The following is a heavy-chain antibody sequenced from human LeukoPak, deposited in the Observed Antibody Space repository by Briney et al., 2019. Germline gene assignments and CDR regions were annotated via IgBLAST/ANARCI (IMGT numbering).Heavy chain of an antibody. CDR3: ARQGRISMIVVLIEDAFDI. D-gene: IGHD3-22*01. V-gene: IGHV4-59*01. CDR2: IYYSGRT. J-gene: IGHJ3*02. CDR1: GGSISSYY. Sequence: PSETLSLTCSVSGGSISSYYWSWIRQPPGKGLEWIGYIYYSGRTNYNPSLKSRVTISVDTSKNQFSLTLSSVTAADTAVYYCARQGRISMIVVLIEDAFDIWGQGTMVTVSS.